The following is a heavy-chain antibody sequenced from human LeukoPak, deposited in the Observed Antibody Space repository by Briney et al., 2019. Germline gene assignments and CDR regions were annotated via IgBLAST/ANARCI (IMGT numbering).Heavy chain of an antibody. J-gene: IGHJ3*02. V-gene: IGHV1-2*02. CDR2: INPNSGGT. Sequence: ASVKVSCKASGYTFTGYYMHWVRQAPGQGLEWMGWINPNSGGTNYAQKFQGRVTMTRDTSISTAYMELSGLRSDDTAVYYCAREDSSGYYSYDAFDIWGQGTMVTVSS. CDR3: AREDSSGYYSYDAFDI. D-gene: IGHD3-22*01. CDR1: GYTFTGYY.